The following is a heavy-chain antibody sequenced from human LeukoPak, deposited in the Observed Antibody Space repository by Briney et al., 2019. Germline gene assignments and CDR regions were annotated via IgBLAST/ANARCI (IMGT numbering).Heavy chain of an antibody. CDR3: EAGSSSVDY. D-gene: IGHD6-6*01. Sequence: GGSLRLPCAASGFTFSSYAMHWVRQAPGKGLEWVAVISYDGSNKYYADSVKGRFTISGDNSKNTLYLQMNSLRAEDTAVYYCEAGSSSVDYWGQGTLVTVSS. J-gene: IGHJ4*02. CDR1: GFTFSSYA. V-gene: IGHV3-30-3*01. CDR2: ISYDGSNK.